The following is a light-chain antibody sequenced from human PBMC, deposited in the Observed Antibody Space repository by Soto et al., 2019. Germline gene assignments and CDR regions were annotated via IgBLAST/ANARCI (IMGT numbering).Light chain of an antibody. Sequence: QSVLTQPPSVSAAPGQKVTISCSGSSSNIGNNYVSWYQQLPGTAPKLLIYDINKRPSGIPDRFSGSKSGTSATLGIPGLKTGDEADYYCGTWDSSLSAWVFGGGTKLAVL. CDR2: DIN. V-gene: IGLV1-51*01. CDR3: GTWDSSLSAWV. J-gene: IGLJ3*02. CDR1: SSNIGNNY.